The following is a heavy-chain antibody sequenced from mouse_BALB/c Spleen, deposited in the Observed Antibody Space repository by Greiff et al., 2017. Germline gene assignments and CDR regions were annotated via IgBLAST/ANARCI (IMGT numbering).Heavy chain of an antibody. D-gene: IGHD2-9*01. CDR2: IDPANGNT. Sequence: VQLQQSGAELVKPGASVKLSCTASGFNIKDTYMHWVKQRPEQGLEWIGRIDPANGNTKYDPKFQGKATITADTSSNTAYLQLSSLPSEDTAVYYCARGAYYGYDRGFAYWGQGTLVTVSA. CDR1: GFNIKDTY. J-gene: IGHJ3*01. CDR3: ARGAYYGYDRGFAY. V-gene: IGHV14-3*02.